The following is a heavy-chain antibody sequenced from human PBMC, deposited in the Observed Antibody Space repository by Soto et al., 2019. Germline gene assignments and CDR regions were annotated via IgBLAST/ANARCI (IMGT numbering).Heavy chain of an antibody. D-gene: IGHD3-3*01. CDR3: AREGLYYDFWSGYPSPLDHYYGADV. Sequence: PGGSLRLSCAASGFTFIDHYMDWVRQAPGKGLEWVGRTRNKANSYTTEYAASVKGRFTISRDDSKNSLYLQMNSLKTEDTAVYYCAREGLYYDFWSGYPSPLDHYYGADVWGQGTTVTVPS. V-gene: IGHV3-72*01. CDR1: GFTFIDHY. CDR2: TRNKANSYTT. J-gene: IGHJ6*02.